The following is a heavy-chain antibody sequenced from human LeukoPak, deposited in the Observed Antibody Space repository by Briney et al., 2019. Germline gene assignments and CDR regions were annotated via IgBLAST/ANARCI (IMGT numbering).Heavy chain of an antibody. CDR1: GGSFSGYY. CDR2: INHSGST. CDR3: ARHPVVNVHFDH. D-gene: IGHD3-9*01. J-gene: IGHJ6*04. V-gene: IGHV4-34*01. Sequence: SETLSLTCAVYGGSFSGYYWSWIRQPPGKGLEWIGEINHSGSTNYNPSLKSRVTISVDTSKNQFSLKLSSVTAADTALYYCARHPVVNVHFDHWGKGTTVTVSS.